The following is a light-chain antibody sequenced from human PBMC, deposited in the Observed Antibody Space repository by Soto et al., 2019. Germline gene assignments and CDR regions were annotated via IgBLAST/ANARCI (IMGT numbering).Light chain of an antibody. CDR2: KVS. CDR3: MQGTHWPIT. Sequence: MTQSPVSQPVALGQPASLCCRSSQPLVHSDGIAYFSWFQQRPGRSPRRLIYKVSNRDSGVPARFSGSGSGTDFALKISRVEGEDVGVYYCMQGTHWPITFGQGTRLEI. V-gene: IGKV2-30*02. CDR1: QPLVHSDGIAY. J-gene: IGKJ5*01.